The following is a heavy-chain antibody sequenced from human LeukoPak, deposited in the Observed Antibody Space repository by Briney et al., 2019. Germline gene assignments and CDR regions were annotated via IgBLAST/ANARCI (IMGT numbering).Heavy chain of an antibody. CDR1: GGSISSGGYY. CDR3: ARGDWYCSSTSCYIGWFDP. Sequence: SETLSLTCTVSGGSISSGGYYWSWIRQPPGKGLEWIGYIYHSGSTYYNPSLKSRVTISVDRSKNQFSLKLSSVTAADTAVYYCARGDWYCSSTSCYIGWFDPWGQGTLVTVSS. CDR2: IYHSGST. J-gene: IGHJ5*02. D-gene: IGHD2-2*02. V-gene: IGHV4-30-2*01.